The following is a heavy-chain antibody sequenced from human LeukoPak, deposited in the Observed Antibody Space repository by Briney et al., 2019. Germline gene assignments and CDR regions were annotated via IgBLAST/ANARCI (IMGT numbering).Heavy chain of an antibody. CDR1: GDSVSSDLCY. D-gene: IGHD1-7*01. CDR2: IYYGGNR. J-gene: IGHJ4*02. Sequence: KSSETLSLTCTVSGDSVSSDLCYWGWIRQPPGEGLEWIGNIYYGGNRYYNPSLKSRVTISVDTSKNQFSLRLSSVTAADTAVYYCARDLGGTTGKFDYWGQGTLVTVSS. CDR3: ARDLGGTTGKFDY. V-gene: IGHV4-39*07.